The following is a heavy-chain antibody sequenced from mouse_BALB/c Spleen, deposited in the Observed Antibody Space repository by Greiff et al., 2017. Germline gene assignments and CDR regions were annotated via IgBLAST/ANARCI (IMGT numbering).Heavy chain of an antibody. CDR1: GFNIKDYY. D-gene: IGHD5-1*01. J-gene: IGHJ3*01. CDR2: IDPENGNT. Sequence: EVMLVESGAELVRPGALVKLSCKASGFNIKDYYMHWVKQRPEQGLEWIGWIDPENGNTIYDPKFQGKASITADTSSNTAYLQLSSLTSEDTAVYYCATYLAWFAYWGQGTLVTVSA. CDR3: ATYLAWFAY. V-gene: IGHV14-1*02.